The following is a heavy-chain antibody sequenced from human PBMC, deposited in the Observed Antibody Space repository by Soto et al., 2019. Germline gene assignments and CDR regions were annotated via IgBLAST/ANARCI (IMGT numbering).Heavy chain of an antibody. CDR1: CFSICNYY. CDR2: MYYSGST. V-gene: IGHV4-59*08. Sequence: SDTLSLTCTVSCFSICNYYWTWIRQPPGKGLEWIGFMYYSGSTNYTPSLKSRVTISVDTSKNQFSLKLSSVTAADTAVYYCAKFFGSGTNWFDPWGQGTLVTVS. CDR3: AKFFGSGTNWFDP. D-gene: IGHD3-10*01. J-gene: IGHJ5*02.